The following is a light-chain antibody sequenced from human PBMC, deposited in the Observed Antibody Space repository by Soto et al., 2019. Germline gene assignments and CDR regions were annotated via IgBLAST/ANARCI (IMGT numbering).Light chain of an antibody. CDR1: QTIGNY. Sequence: DIQMTQSPSSLSASIGDRVTITCRASQTIGNYLNWYQQRPGKAPELLMYVASSLQSGVPSRFSGSGSGTDFTLTISGLQPEDIATYYCQQSYLTPFTFGQGTRLEIK. V-gene: IGKV1-39*01. CDR3: QQSYLTPFT. J-gene: IGKJ5*01. CDR2: VAS.